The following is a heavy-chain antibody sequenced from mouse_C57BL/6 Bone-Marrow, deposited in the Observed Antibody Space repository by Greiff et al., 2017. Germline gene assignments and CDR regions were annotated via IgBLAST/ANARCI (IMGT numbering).Heavy chain of an antibody. D-gene: IGHD2-3*01. V-gene: IGHV1-63*01. CDR3: ARDDGYSWFAY. Sequence: QVQLQQSGAELVRPGTSVKMSCKASGYTFTNYWIGWAKQRPGHGLEWIGDIYPGGGYTNYNEKFKGKATLTADKSSSTAYMQFSSLTSEDSAIYCCARDDGYSWFAYWGQWTLVTVSA. CDR1: GYTFTNYW. J-gene: IGHJ3*01. CDR2: IYPGGGYT.